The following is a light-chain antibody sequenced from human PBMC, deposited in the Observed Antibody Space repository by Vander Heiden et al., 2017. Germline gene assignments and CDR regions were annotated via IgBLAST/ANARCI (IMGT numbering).Light chain of an antibody. CDR2: QNK. CDR1: RSNVGADSN. V-gene: IGLV1-40*01. J-gene: IGLJ2*01. Sequence: QSVLTPPPSVSGAPGQTVTISCSVRRSNVGADSNVHWYQQLPGTAPKLLIYQNKNRPSGVPDRFSGSKSGTSASLVISGLQAEDEAYYFCQSYDSSLGGHVVFGGGTKLTVL. CDR3: QSYDSSLGGHVV.